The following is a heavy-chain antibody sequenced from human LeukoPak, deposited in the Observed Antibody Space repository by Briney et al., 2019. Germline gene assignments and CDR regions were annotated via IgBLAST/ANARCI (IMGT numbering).Heavy chain of an antibody. CDR2: VHATGTT. V-gene: IGHV4-4*07. D-gene: IGHD1-26*01. J-gene: IGHJ3*02. CDR3: ARSYSGSYVAAFDI. CDR1: GASISLYY. Sequence: PSETLSLTCSVSGASISLYYWSWIRQSAGKRPEWIGRVHATGTTNYNPSLGSRVTLSVDTFKRHFSLKLKSVTAADTAVYYCARSYSGSYVAAFDIWGRGTMVTVSS.